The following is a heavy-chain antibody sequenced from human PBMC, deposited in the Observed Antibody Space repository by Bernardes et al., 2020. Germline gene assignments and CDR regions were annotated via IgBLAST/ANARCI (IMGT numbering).Heavy chain of an antibody. CDR2: IGISGGST. V-gene: IGHV3-23*01. CDR1: GFTFRNYA. Sequence: GGSLRLSCAASGFTFRNYAMSWVRQAPGKGLEWVSTIGISGGSTYYADSVKGRFTISRDNSKNTLYLQMNSLRAEDTAAYYCAKMAAVAGSNYFYYMDVWGKGTTVTVSS. D-gene: IGHD6-19*01. CDR3: AKMAAVAGSNYFYYMDV. J-gene: IGHJ6*03.